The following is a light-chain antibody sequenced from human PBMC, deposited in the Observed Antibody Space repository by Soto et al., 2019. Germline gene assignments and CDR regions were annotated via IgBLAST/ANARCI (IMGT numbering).Light chain of an antibody. CDR3: SSYTSSSVV. CDR1: SSDVGGYNY. Sequence: QSVLTQPASVSGSPGQSITISCTGTSSDVGGYNYVSWYQQHPGKAPKLMIYDVSNRPSGVSNRFSGSKSGNTASLTISGLQAEDNADYYCSSYTSSSVVFVGGTKVTVL. CDR2: DVS. V-gene: IGLV2-14*01. J-gene: IGLJ2*01.